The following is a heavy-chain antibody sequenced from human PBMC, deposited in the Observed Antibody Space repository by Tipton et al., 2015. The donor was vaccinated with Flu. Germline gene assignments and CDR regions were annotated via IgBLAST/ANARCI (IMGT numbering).Heavy chain of an antibody. J-gene: IGHJ3*02. CDR1: GFTFSSYW. CDR3: ARERLADYYESVHDVSDI. V-gene: IGHV3-7*01. Sequence: GSLRLSCAASGFTFSSYWMSWVRQAPGKGLEWVANIKQDGSEKYYVDSVKGRFTISRDNAKNTLFLQMNSLRAEDTAVYYCARERLADYYESVHDVSDIWGQGTMVTVSS. CDR2: IKQDGSEK. D-gene: IGHD3-22*01.